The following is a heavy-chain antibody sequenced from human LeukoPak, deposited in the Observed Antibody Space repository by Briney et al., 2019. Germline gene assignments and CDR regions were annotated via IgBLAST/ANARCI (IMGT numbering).Heavy chain of an antibody. CDR3: ARGGSSGWYYFDY. CDR2: INPYSGDT. V-gene: IGHV1-2*02. Sequence: GASVKVSCKASGYTFTGYYMHWVRQAPGQGLEWMGWINPYSGDTNYAQKFQGRVTMTRDTSISTAYMELSRLRSGDTAVYYCARGGSSGWYYFDYWGQGTPVTVSS. D-gene: IGHD6-19*01. CDR1: GYTFTGYY. J-gene: IGHJ4*02.